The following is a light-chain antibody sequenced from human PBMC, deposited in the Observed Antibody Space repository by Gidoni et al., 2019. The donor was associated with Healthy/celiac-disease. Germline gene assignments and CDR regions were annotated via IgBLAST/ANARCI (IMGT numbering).Light chain of an antibody. CDR3: QAWDSSTVG. Sequence: SYELTQPPSVSVSPGQTASITCSGDKLGDKYACWYQQKPGQSPGLVIYKDSKRPSGLPERFSGSNSGNTATLTISGTQAMYEADYYCQAWDSSTVGFGGGTKLTVL. V-gene: IGLV3-1*01. CDR2: KDS. J-gene: IGLJ2*01. CDR1: KLGDKY.